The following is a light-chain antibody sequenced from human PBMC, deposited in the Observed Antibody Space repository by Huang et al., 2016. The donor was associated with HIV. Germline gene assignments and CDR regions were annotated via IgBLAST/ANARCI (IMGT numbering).Light chain of an antibody. V-gene: IGKV3-11*01. J-gene: IGKJ2*01. CDR2: DAS. CDR3: QQRNNWPYT. Sequence: EIVLTQSPATLSLSPGERATLSCRASQSVSSSLAWYQQRPGQAPRLLIYDASNRATDFPARFRGSGSGTDFTLTISSLEPEDSAVYYCQQRNNWPYTFGQGTKLEIK. CDR1: QSVSSS.